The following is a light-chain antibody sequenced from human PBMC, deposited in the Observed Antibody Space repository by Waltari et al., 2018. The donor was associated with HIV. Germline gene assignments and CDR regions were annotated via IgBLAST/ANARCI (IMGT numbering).Light chain of an antibody. CDR1: SSNVGSNS. CDR2: RTN. V-gene: IGLV1-47*01. J-gene: IGLJ2*01. CDR3: AVWDDTLSGHLV. Sequence: QSVLTQPPSASGTPGQRVTISCSGSSSNVGSNSVHWYQQLPGTAPKLLIYRTNQRPSGVPDRFSGSKSGTSASLAISGLRSEDEADYYCAVWDDTLSGHLVFGGGTKLTVL.